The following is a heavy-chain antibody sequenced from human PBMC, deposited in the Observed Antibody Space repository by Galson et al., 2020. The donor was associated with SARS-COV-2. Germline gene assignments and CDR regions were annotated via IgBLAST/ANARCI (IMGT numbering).Heavy chain of an antibody. J-gene: IGHJ6*03. CDR1: GFTFSSYW. V-gene: IGHV3-7*01. CDR3: ARGTPFGVLLYYYMDV. D-gene: IGHD3-3*01. Sequence: GESLKISCAASGFTFSSYWMSWVRQAPGKGLEWGANIKQDGSEKYYVDSVKGRFTISRDNAKNSLYLQMNSLRAEDTAVYYCARGTPFGVLLYYYMDVWGKGTTVTVSS. CDR2: IKQDGSEK.